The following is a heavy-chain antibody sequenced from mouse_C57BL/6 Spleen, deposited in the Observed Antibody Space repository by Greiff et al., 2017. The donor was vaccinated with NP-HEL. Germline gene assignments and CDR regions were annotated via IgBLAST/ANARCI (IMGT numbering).Heavy chain of an antibody. D-gene: IGHD3-3*01. CDR3: ARRSLRDGYYAMDY. Sequence: QVQLQQSGPELVKPGASVKLSCKASGYTFTSYDINWVKQRPEQGLEWIGWIYPRDGSTKYNEKFKGKATLTVDTSSSTAYMELHSLTSEDSAVYFCARRSLRDGYYAMDYWGQGTSVTVSS. CDR1: GYTFTSYD. CDR2: IYPRDGST. J-gene: IGHJ4*01. V-gene: IGHV1-85*01.